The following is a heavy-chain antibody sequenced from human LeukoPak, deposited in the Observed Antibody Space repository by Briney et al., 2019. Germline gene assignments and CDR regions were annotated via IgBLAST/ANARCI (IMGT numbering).Heavy chain of an antibody. CDR2: ISSSSSYI. CDR3: ARALSTSYPNDY. CDR1: GFTFSSYS. D-gene: IGHD2-2*01. Sequence: PGGSLRLSCAASGFTFSSYSMNWVCQAPGKGLEWVSSISSSSSYIYYADSVKGRFTISRDNAKNSLYLQMNSLRAEDTAVYYCARALSTSYPNDYWGQGTLVTVSS. V-gene: IGHV3-21*01. J-gene: IGHJ4*02.